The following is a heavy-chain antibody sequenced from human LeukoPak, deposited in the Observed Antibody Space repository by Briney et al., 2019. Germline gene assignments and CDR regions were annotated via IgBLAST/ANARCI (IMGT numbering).Heavy chain of an antibody. CDR1: GFTFSRYW. CDR3: TGPSFDASGMGFDP. V-gene: IGHV3-74*01. Sequence: GGSLTLSCAASGFTFSRYWIHWVRQAPGKGPVWVSVISTDGSSTRYADSVEGRFTISRNNVKNTLYLQMNSLRVEDTAVYYCTGPSFDASGMGFDPWGQGALVTVSS. CDR2: ISTDGSST. J-gene: IGHJ5*02. D-gene: IGHD3-10*01.